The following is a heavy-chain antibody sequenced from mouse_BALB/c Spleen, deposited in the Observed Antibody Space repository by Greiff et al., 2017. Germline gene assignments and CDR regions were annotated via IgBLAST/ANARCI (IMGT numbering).Heavy chain of an antibody. V-gene: IGHV1-87*01. Sequence: VQLQQSGAELARPGASVKLSCKASGYTFTSYWMQWVKQRPGQGLEWIGAIYPGDGDTRYTQKFKGKATLTADKSYSTAYMQLSSLASEDSAVYYCAREGWVRDWYFDVWGAGTTVTVSS. CDR3: AREGWVRDWYFDV. D-gene: IGHD2-3*01. CDR2: IYPGDGDT. CDR1: GYTFTSYW. J-gene: IGHJ1*01.